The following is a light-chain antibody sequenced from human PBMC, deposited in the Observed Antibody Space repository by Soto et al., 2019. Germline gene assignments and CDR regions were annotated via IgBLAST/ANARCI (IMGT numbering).Light chain of an antibody. CDR3: QQCSSWPIT. V-gene: IGKV3D-20*02. Sequence: EIVLRQSPGIVALSTGARASLSCGASQSISSSFLAWYQQKPGQAPRLLIFGASSRATGIPDRFSGTGSETDFTLTISIPEPEDFAVYYCQQCSSWPITFGRGTRLEIK. CDR2: GAS. J-gene: IGKJ5*01. CDR1: QSISSSF.